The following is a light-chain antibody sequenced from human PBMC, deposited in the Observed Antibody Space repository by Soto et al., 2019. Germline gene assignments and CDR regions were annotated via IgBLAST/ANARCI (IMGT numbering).Light chain of an antibody. CDR1: QSVSSY. V-gene: IGKV3-11*01. CDR2: DAS. Sequence: EIVLTQSPATLSLSRVERATLSCRASQSVSSYLAWYQQKPGQAPRLLIYDASNRATGIPARFSGSGSGTDFTLTISSLEPEDFAVYYCQQPSNWPPLTFGGGTKVEIK. CDR3: QQPSNWPPLT. J-gene: IGKJ4*01.